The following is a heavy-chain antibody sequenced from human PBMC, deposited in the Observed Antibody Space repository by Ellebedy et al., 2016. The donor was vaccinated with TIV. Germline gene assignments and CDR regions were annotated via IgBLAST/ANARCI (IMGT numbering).Heavy chain of an antibody. J-gene: IGHJ4*02. CDR1: GFTFSSYS. CDR3: VRDGGLYSGTYNFDS. D-gene: IGHD1-26*01. CDR2: ISSSSSAI. Sequence: GESLKISCAASGFTFSSYSMNWVRQAPGKGLEWVSYISSSSSAIYYADSVKGRFIISRDNAKGSLYLQMNSLRDDDTAVYYCVRDGGLYSGTYNFDSWGQGALVTVSS. V-gene: IGHV3-48*02.